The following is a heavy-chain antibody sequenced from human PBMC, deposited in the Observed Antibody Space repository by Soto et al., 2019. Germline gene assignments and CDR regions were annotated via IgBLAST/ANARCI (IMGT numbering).Heavy chain of an antibody. D-gene: IGHD6-6*01. CDR2: ISYDGNNK. Sequence: QVHLVESGGGVVQPGRSLRLSCAASGFTFSIYGMHWVRQAPGKGLEWVSLISYDGNNKYYADSVKGRFTISRDNSKNTLYLQVNSLRPEDTAVYYCAKDLGTSSLRLVFDYWGQRTLVTVSS. V-gene: IGHV3-30*18. CDR3: AKDLGTSSLRLVFDY. J-gene: IGHJ4*02. CDR1: GFTFSIYG.